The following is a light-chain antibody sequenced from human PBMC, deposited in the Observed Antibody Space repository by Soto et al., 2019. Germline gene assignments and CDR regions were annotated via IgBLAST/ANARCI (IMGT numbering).Light chain of an antibody. CDR1: SSNIGSNY. CDR2: RNN. Sequence: VLTQPPSASGTPGQRVTISCSGSSSNIGSNYVSWHQQFPGTAPKLLIHRNNQRPSGVPDRFSGSKSGTSASLAISGLRSEDEADYYCAVWDDSLSGRVFGGGTKLTVL. V-gene: IGLV1-47*01. CDR3: AVWDDSLSGRV. J-gene: IGLJ3*02.